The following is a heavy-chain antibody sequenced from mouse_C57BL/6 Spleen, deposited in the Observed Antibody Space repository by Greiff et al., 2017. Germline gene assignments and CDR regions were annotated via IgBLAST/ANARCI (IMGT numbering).Heavy chain of an antibody. J-gene: IGHJ4*01. V-gene: IGHV6-6*01. CDR2: IRNKANNHAT. Sequence: EVQLVESGGGLVQPGGSMKLSCAASGFTFSDAWMDWVRQSPEKGLEWVAEIRNKANNHATYYAESVKGRFTISRDDSKSSVYLQMNSLRAEDTGIYYCTRWNYEGYAMDYWGQGTSVTVSS. D-gene: IGHD1-1*01. CDR1: GFTFSDAW. CDR3: TRWNYEGYAMDY.